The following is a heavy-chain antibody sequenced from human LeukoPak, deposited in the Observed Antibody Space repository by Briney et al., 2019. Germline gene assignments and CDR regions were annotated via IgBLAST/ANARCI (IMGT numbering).Heavy chain of an antibody. CDR3: ASSGEATSNWFVY. J-gene: IGHJ5*01. Sequence: PGGSLRLSCAASGFTVSSSYMTWVRQAPGKGLEWVSIIYSGGSTYYADSVQGRFTISRDNSKNTLYLQMNSLRAEDTAVYHCASSGEATSNWFVYWGQGTLVTVSS. V-gene: IGHV3-66*01. D-gene: IGHD3-16*01. CDR2: IYSGGST. CDR1: GFTVSSSY.